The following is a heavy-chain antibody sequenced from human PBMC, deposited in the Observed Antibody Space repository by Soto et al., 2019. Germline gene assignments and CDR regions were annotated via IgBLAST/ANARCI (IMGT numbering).Heavy chain of an antibody. V-gene: IGHV1-46*01. CDR3: ARGGCGGECSFDY. D-gene: IGHD2-21*01. CDR2: INPSGGDT. Sequence: PGASVKVSCKASEYTFTSHYIHWVRQAPGQGLEWMGIINPSGGDTTYAQQFQGRVTTTRDTSTRTVYMELSSLRSEDTAVYYCARGGCGGECSFDYWGQGTLVTVSS. J-gene: IGHJ4*02. CDR1: EYTFTSHY.